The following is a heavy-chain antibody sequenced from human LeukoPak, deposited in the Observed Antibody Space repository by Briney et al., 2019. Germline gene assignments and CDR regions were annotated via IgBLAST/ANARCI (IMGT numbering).Heavy chain of an antibody. D-gene: IGHD6-19*01. V-gene: IGHV3-23*01. CDR3: AKNGLGYGFDI. J-gene: IGHJ3*02. Sequence: GGSLRLSCAASGFTFSSYTMSWVRQGPGQGLEWVSGISGSGGSTYYADSVKGRFTISRDNSKNTLYVQMNSLRAEDTAVYYCAKNGLGYGFDIWGQGTMVIVSS. CDR2: ISGSGGST. CDR1: GFTFSSYT.